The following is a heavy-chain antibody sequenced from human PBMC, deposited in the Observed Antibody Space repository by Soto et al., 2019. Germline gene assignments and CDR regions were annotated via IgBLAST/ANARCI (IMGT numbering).Heavy chain of an antibody. D-gene: IGHD2-2*01. Sequence: QAQLVQSGAEVKKPGASVKVSCKASGYIFSTYGITWVRQAPGQGLEWMGWISGYNGNTDDGQKLQGRVSMTIETSTTAAYMELRSLSADDTAVYYCARPERHSTSWYAMDVWGQGTTVIVSS. CDR3: ARPERHSTSWYAMDV. J-gene: IGHJ6*02. V-gene: IGHV1-18*01. CDR1: GYIFSTYG. CDR2: ISGYNGNT.